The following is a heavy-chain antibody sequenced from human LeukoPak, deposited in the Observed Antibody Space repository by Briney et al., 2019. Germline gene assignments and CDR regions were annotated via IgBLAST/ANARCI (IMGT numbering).Heavy chain of an antibody. CDR1: GFTFSSYE. CDR3: ARDPSVSYYGSGSYLDY. CDR2: ISSSGSTI. D-gene: IGHD3-10*01. V-gene: IGHV3-48*03. J-gene: IGHJ4*02. Sequence: GGSLRLSCAASGFTFSSYEMNWVRQAPGKGLEWVSYISSSGSTIYYADSVKGRFTISRDNAKNSLYLQMSSLRAEDTAVYYCARDPSVSYYGSGSYLDYWGQGTLVTVSS.